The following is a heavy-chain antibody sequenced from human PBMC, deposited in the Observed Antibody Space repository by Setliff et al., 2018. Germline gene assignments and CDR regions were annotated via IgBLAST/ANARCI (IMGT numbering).Heavy chain of an antibody. Sequence: NHGESLKISYKGSGYNFASYWIAWVRQMPGKGLEWMGIIYPDDSDTRYSPSFQGQVTISADKSISTAYLQWSSLKASDTAMYYCARQIGSSLSHFYYYMDVWGQGTTVTVSS. CDR1: GYNFASYW. CDR2: IYPDDSDT. D-gene: IGHD6-19*01. V-gene: IGHV5-51*01. CDR3: ARQIGSSLSHFYYYMDV. J-gene: IGHJ6*03.